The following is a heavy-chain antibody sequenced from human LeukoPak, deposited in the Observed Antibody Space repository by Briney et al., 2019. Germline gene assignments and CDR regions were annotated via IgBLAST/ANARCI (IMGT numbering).Heavy chain of an antibody. CDR1: GYTLTELS. V-gene: IGHV1-24*01. D-gene: IGHD3-22*01. CDR3: ATAGSHDSSGYYLGAFDI. J-gene: IGHJ3*02. CDR2: FDPEDGET. Sequence: ASVKVSCKVSGYTLTELSMHWVRQAPGKGLEWMGGFDPEDGETIYAQKFQGRVTMTEDTSTDTAYTELSSLRSKDTAVYYCATAGSHDSSGYYLGAFDIWGQGTMVAVSS.